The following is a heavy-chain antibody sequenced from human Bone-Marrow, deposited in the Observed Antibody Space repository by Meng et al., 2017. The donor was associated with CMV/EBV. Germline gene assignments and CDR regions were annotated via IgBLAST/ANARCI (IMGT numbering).Heavy chain of an antibody. CDR3: AKDPAATSYYYDSSGYYGY. D-gene: IGHD3-22*01. Sequence: GGSLRLSCAASGFTFSSYDMHWVRQATGKGLEWVSAIGTAGDTYYPGSVKGRFTISRENAKNSLYLQMNSLRAEDTAVYYCAKDPAATSYYYDSSGYYGYWGQGTLVTVSS. V-gene: IGHV3-13*01. J-gene: IGHJ4*02. CDR2: IGTAGDT. CDR1: GFTFSSYD.